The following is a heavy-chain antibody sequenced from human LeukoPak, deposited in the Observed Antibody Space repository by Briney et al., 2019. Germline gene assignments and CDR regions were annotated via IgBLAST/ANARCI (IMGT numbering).Heavy chain of an antibody. CDR1: GFFLSSYL. CDR3: ARWERGGYYGEALDS. CDR2: IIQVGSEK. V-gene: IGHV3-7*01. Sequence: PGRSRRLSSAASGFFLSSYLMSWVRQAPGKGLEWVANIIQVGSEKSYVDSVKGRSSISRDNPNNSPYLQMSRLTAEHTAVSYCARWERGGYYGEALDSWGQGTMVTVSS. J-gene: IGHJ3*02. D-gene: IGHD3-3*01.